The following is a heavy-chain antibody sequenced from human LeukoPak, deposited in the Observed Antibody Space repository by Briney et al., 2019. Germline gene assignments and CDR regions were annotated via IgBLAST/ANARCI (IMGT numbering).Heavy chain of an antibody. CDR2: INPNSGGT. J-gene: IGHJ4*02. Sequence: GASVKVSCKAPGYTFTGYYMHWVRQAPGQGLEWMGWINPNSGGTNYAQKFQGRATMTRDTSISTAYMELSRLRSDDTAVYYCAREFGGFDYWGQGTLVTVSS. V-gene: IGHV1-2*02. CDR1: GYTFTGYY. CDR3: AREFGGFDY. D-gene: IGHD3-10*01.